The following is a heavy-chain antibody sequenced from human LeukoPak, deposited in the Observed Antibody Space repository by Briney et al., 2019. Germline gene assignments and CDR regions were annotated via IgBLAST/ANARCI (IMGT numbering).Heavy chain of an antibody. J-gene: IGHJ4*02. CDR3: ATHDWLSGTYYFDY. CDR2: ISYDGSSR. D-gene: IGHD3-9*01. V-gene: IGHV3-30*04. CDR1: GFTFSTYA. Sequence: PGGSLRLSCAASGFTFSTYAMHWVRQAPGKGLEWVAVISYDGSSRYYADSVKGRFTISRDNSKNTLYLQMNSLRAEDTAVYYCATHDWLSGTYYFDYWGQGTLVTVSS.